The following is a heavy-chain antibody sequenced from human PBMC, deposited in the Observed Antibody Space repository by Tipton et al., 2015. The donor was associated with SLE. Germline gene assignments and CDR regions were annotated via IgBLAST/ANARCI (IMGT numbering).Heavy chain of an antibody. Sequence: TLSLTCTVSGGSISSSSYYWGWIRQPPGKGLEWIGSIYYSGSTYYNPSLKSRVTISVDTSKNQFSLNLSSVTAADTAVYYCARDDSWAYCGGDCGGYFDLWGRGTLVTVSS. CDR3: ARDDSWAYCGGDCGGYFDL. CDR1: GGSISSSSYY. D-gene: IGHD2-21*01. V-gene: IGHV4-39*07. J-gene: IGHJ2*01. CDR2: IYYSGST.